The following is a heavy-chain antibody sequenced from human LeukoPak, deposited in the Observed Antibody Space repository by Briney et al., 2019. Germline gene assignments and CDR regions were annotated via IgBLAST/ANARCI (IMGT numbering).Heavy chain of an antibody. CDR1: GGSTSSDSYY. Sequence: PSETLSLTCTVAGGSTSSDSYYWGWTRQPPGKGLEWIGRISYTGSTYYNPSLKSRVTISVDTSKNQFSLKLSSVTAADTAVYYCARYANGWAIDYWGQGTLVTVSS. V-gene: IGHV4-39*07. D-gene: IGHD6-19*01. J-gene: IGHJ4*02. CDR2: ISYTGST. CDR3: ARYANGWAIDY.